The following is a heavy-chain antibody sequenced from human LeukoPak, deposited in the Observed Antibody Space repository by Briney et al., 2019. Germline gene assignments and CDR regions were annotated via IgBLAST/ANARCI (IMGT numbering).Heavy chain of an antibody. Sequence: SGPTLVKPTQTLTLTCTFSGFSLSTSGVGVGWIRQPPGKALKWLALIYWNDDKRYSPSLKSRLTITKDTSKNQVVLTMTNMDPVDTATYYCAHRTRILYQYQRGENWFDPWGQGTLVTVSS. CDR2: IYWNDDK. D-gene: IGHD2-2*01. J-gene: IGHJ5*02. V-gene: IGHV2-5*01. CDR3: AHRTRILYQYQRGENWFDP. CDR1: GFSLSTSGVG.